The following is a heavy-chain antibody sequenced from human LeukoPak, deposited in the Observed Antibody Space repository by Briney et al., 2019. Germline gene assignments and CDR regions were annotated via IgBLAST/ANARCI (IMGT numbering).Heavy chain of an antibody. D-gene: IGHD3-3*01. CDR2: IYYSGST. CDR1: GGSISSADYY. J-gene: IGHJ6*02. V-gene: IGHV4-31*03. CDR3: ARPNPRLSPSDFTPYDFWSGYSQPLYGMDV. Sequence: SSETLSLTCTVSGGSISSADYYWSWIRQHPGKGLEWIGYIYYSGSTNYNPSLESRVTISVDTSKNQFSLKLSSVTAADTAVYYCARPNPRLSPSDFTPYDFWSGYSQPLYGMDVWGQGTTVTVSS.